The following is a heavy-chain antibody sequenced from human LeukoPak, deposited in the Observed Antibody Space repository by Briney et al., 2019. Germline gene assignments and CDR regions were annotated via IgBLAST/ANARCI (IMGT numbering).Heavy chain of an antibody. D-gene: IGHD5-18*01. V-gene: IGHV3-21*01. J-gene: IGHJ4*02. CDR3: ARDVGTAMPRGYFDY. Sequence: PGGSLRLSCAASGFTFSSYSMNWVRQAPGKGLEWVSSISSSSSYIYYADSVKGRFTISRDNAKNSLYLQMNSLRAKDTAVYYCARDVGTAMPRGYFDYWGQGTLVTVSS. CDR2: ISSSSSYI. CDR1: GFTFSSYS.